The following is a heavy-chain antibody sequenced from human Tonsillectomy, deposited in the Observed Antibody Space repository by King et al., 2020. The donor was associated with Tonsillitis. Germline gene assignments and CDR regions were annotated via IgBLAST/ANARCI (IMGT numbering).Heavy chain of an antibody. CDR1: GGTFSSYA. CDR3: ARELGYYYDSSGYHPFDY. J-gene: IGHJ4*02. D-gene: IGHD3-22*01. V-gene: IGHV1-69*04. CDR2: IIPILGIA. Sequence: QLVQSGAEVKKPGSSVRVSCKASGGTFSSYAISWVRQAPGQGLEWMGRIIPILGIANYAQKFQGRVTITADKSTSTAYMELSSLRSEDTAVYYCARELGYYYDSSGYHPFDYWGQGTLVTVSS.